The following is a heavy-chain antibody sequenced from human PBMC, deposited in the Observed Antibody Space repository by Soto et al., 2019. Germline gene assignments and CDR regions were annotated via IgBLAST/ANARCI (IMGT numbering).Heavy chain of an antibody. Sequence: SLRLSCAASGFTFSSYGMHWVRQAPGKGLEWVAVIWYDGSNKYYADSVKGRFTISRDNSKNTLYLQMNSLRAEDTAVYYCASYSSSSYYFDYWGQGTLVTVSS. D-gene: IGHD6-6*01. CDR3: ASYSSSSYYFDY. J-gene: IGHJ4*02. V-gene: IGHV3-33*01. CDR1: GFTFSSYG. CDR2: IWYDGSNK.